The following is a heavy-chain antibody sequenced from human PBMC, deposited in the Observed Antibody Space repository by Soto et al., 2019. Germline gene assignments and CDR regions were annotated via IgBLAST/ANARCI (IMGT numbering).Heavy chain of an antibody. CDR1: EFTFRSYA. D-gene: IGHD5-12*01. J-gene: IGHJ4*02. V-gene: IGHV3-23*01. CDR3: AKGGYTSPFDY. Sequence: GSLILSCAASEFTFRSYAMTWVRQAPGKGLEWVSTIRASGGSTYYADSVKGRFTISRDNSMNTLFLHMNSLRAEDTAIYYCAKGGYTSPFDYWGLGTLVTVSS. CDR2: IRASGGST.